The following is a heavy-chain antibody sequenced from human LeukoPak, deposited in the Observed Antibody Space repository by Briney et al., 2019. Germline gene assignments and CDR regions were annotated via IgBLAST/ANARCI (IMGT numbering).Heavy chain of an antibody. CDR3: ANEVRPNDY. CDR1: GFSFSSHA. D-gene: IGHD6-6*01. J-gene: IGHJ4*02. CDR2: IDISGGST. Sequence: GGSLRLSCAAFGFSFSSHAMCWVRQAPGKGLEWVSSIDISGGSTWYADSVRGRFTISRDNSKNTLYLQMDSLRVEDTALYYCANEVRPNDYWGQGTLVTVSS. V-gene: IGHV3-23*01.